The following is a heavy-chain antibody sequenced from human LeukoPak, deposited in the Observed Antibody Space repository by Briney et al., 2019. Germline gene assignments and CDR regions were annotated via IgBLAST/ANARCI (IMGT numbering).Heavy chain of an antibody. CDR3: ARDRAGKGYFDY. CDR1: GGSFSGYY. D-gene: IGHD6-19*01. V-gene: IGHV4-34*01. Sequence: SETLSLTCAVYGGSFSGYYWSWIRQPPGKGLEWIGSIYHSGSTYYNPSLKSRVTISVDTSRNQFSLKLSSVTAADTAVYYCARDRAGKGYFDYWGQGTLVTVSS. J-gene: IGHJ4*02. CDR2: IYHSGST.